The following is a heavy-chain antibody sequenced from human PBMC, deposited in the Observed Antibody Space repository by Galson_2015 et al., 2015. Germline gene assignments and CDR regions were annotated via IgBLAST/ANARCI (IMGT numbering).Heavy chain of an antibody. CDR1: GFTFSSYA. Sequence: SLRLSCAASGFTFSSYAMHWVRQAPGKGLEWVAVISYDGSNKYYADSVKGRFTISRDNSKNTLYLQMNSLRAEDTAVYYCASVVYSGPTIHGVFDYWGQGTLVTVSS. V-gene: IGHV3-30*01. CDR3: ASVVYSGPTIHGVFDY. D-gene: IGHD5-12*01. J-gene: IGHJ4*02. CDR2: ISYDGSNK.